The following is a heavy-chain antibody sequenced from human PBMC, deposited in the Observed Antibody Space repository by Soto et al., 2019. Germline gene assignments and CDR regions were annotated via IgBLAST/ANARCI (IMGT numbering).Heavy chain of an antibody. CDR1: GYSFTSYY. V-gene: IGHV1-46*03. CDR3: TRAPSYGAFDI. J-gene: IGHJ3*02. CDR2: INPSGGST. D-gene: IGHD4-17*01. Sequence: GXSVKVSCKACGYSFTSYYIPWLRQTPGQGLEWMGIINPSGGSTTYAQKFQGRVTMTRDTSTSTVYMELSSLRSEDTAVYYCTRAPSYGAFDIWGQGTMVTVSS.